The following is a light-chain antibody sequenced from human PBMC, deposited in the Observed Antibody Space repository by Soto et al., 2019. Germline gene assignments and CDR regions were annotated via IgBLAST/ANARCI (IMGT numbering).Light chain of an antibody. CDR1: STDVGGYNA. J-gene: IGLJ1*01. V-gene: IGLV2-14*01. CDR3: NSFRVSHLYV. CDR2: EVT. Sequence: QSALSQAASVSGSPGQTITISCTGTSTDVGGYNAVSWYQHHPGKAPKLIIYEVTHRPSGVSDRFSASKSGNTASLTISGLQAEDEADYYCNSFRVSHLYVFGTGT.